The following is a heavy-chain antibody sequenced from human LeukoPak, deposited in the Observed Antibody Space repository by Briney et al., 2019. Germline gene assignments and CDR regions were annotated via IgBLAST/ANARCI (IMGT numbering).Heavy chain of an antibody. CDR1: GFTVSSSY. V-gene: IGHV3-66*01. CDR3: AGRAELGRGFDY. J-gene: IGHJ4*02. Sequence: PGGSLSPSCPAPGFTVSSSYMSWVRQAPRNGMEWVSSIYDVGTTHHADSLKGRFTIYRDNSKHSLYLQTNSLTAEDTAVYYSAGRAELGRGFDYWGQGTLVTVSS. D-gene: IGHD7-27*01. CDR2: IYDVGTT.